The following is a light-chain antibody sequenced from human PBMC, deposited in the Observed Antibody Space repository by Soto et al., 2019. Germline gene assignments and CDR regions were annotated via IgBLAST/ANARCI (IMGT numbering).Light chain of an antibody. CDR1: QSVSSSY. Sequence: EIVLTQSPGTLSLSPGERATLSCRASQSVSSSYLAWYQQKPGQAPRLLIYGASSRATGIPDRFSGSGSGTDFTLTISRLEPEDFAVYYCKQYGSPHRTFGQGTKVDIK. V-gene: IGKV3-20*01. CDR2: GAS. J-gene: IGKJ1*01. CDR3: KQYGSPHRT.